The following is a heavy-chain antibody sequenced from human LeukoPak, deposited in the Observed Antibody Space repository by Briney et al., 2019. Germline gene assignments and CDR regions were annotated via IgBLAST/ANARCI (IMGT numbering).Heavy chain of an antibody. J-gene: IGHJ4*02. Sequence: SETLSLTCAVYGGSFSGYYWSWIRQPPGKGLEWIGYIYYSGSTNYNPSLKSRVTISVDTSKNQFSLKLSSVTAADTAVYYCARHGSGSYLGYFDFWGQGTLVTVSS. CDR3: ARHGSGSYLGYFDF. V-gene: IGHV4-59*08. D-gene: IGHD1-26*01. CDR1: GGSFSGYY. CDR2: IYYSGST.